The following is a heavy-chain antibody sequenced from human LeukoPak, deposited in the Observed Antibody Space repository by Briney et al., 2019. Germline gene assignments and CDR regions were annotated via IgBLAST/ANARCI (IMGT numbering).Heavy chain of an antibody. CDR1: GFNVSRNY. Sequence: GGSLRLSCAASGFNVSRNYMSWVRQAPGKGVQWVAVLYASGYTYYADSVKGRLTIPRHKLKNRRDLQINSLRPEDTAVYYCVGSRSAAYWGQGTLATVSS. CDR2: LYASGYT. D-gene: IGHD1-1*01. CDR3: VGSRSAAY. V-gene: IGHV3-53*04. J-gene: IGHJ4*02.